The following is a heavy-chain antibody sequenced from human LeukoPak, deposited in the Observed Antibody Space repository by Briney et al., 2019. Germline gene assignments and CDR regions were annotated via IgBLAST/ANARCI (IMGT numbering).Heavy chain of an antibody. D-gene: IGHD3-22*01. CDR2: INHSGST. CDR1: GGSFSGYY. V-gene: IGHV4-34*01. Sequence: PLETLSLTCAVYGGSFSGYYWSWVRQPPGKGLEWIGEINHSGSTNYNPSLKSRVTISVDTSKNQFSLKLSSVTAADTAVYYCARHAVYYYDSSGYYYFDYWGQGTLVTVSS. CDR3: ARHAVYYYDSSGYYYFDY. J-gene: IGHJ4*02.